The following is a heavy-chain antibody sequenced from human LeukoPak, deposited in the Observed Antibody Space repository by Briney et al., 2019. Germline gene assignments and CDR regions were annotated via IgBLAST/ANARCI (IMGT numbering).Heavy chain of an antibody. CDR3: AKPHRASLITPFDI. CDR2: ISGSGGSI. J-gene: IGHJ3*02. CDR1: GFTFSSYA. V-gene: IGHV3-23*01. Sequence: PGGSLRLSCAATGFTFSSYAMSWVRQAPGKGLGWVSVISGSGGSIYYADSVKGRFTISRDNSKNTLYLQMNSLRAEDTAVYYCAKPHRASLITPFDIWGQGTMVTVSS. D-gene: IGHD2-8*01.